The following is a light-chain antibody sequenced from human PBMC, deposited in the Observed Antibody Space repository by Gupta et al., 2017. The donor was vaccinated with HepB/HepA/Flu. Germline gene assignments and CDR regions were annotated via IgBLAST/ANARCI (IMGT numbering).Light chain of an antibody. CDR3: QQLANWPLRLT. CDR1: QSVSKY. V-gene: IGKV3-11*01. Sequence: EAVLTQSPATLSLSPGERATISCRASQSVSKYLDWYQQKPAQAPRLLIFDASNRATGIPARFSGSGDGTDFTLTIISRDLEDSAVYYSQQLANWPLRLTFGQGTRLDIK. J-gene: IGKJ5*01. CDR2: DAS.